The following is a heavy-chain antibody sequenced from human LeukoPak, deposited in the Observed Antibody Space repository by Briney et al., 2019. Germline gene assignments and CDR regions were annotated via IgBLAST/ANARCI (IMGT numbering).Heavy chain of an antibody. V-gene: IGHV4-34*01. D-gene: IGHD3-22*01. CDR1: GGSFSGYY. J-gene: IGHJ5*02. CDR2: INHSGST. Sequence: SETLSLTCAVSGGSFSGYYWSWIRQPPGKGLEWIGEINHSGSTNYDPSLTSRVTIPVDTSKTQFSLKLSSVTAADTALYYCARAAPRSWDSSGYYRPWGQGTLVTVSS. CDR3: ARAAPRSWDSSGYYRP.